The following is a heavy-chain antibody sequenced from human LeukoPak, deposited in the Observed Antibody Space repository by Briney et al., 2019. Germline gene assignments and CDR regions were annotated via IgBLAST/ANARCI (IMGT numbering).Heavy chain of an antibody. CDR3: ARGPVNSYGEYRPEEHDY. V-gene: IGHV1-18*01. CDR1: GYTFTSYG. CDR2: ISAYNGNT. D-gene: IGHD2/OR15-2a*01. J-gene: IGHJ4*02. Sequence: ASVKVSCKASGYTFTSYGISWVRQAPGQGLEWMGWISAYNGNTNYAQKLQGRVTMTTDTSTSTAYMELRSLRSDDTAVYYCARGPVNSYGEYRPEEHDYWGQGTLVTVSS.